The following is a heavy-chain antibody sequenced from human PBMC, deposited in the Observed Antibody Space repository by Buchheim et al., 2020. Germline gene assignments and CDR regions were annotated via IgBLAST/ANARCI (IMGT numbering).Heavy chain of an antibody. J-gene: IGHJ4*02. CDR1: GFTFSSYE. CDR2: ISSSGSTI. CDR3: ARPYYDSSGYYLIYGY. V-gene: IGHV3-48*03. D-gene: IGHD3-22*01. Sequence: EVQLVESGGGLVQPGGSLRLSCAASGFTFSSYEMNWVRQAPGKGLEWVSYISSSGSTIYYADSVKVRFTISRDNAKNSLYLQMNSLRAEDTAVYYCARPYYDSSGYYLIYGYWGQGTL.